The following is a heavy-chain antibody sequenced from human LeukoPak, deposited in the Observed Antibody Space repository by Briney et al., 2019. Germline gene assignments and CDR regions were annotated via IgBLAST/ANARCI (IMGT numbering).Heavy chain of an antibody. D-gene: IGHD1-7*01. J-gene: IGHJ4*02. CDR2: IYYSGST. Sequence: GTLRLSCAASGFTFSSYAMGWIRQPPGKGLEWIGSIYYSGSTYYNPSLKSRVTISVDTSKNQFSLKLSSVTAADTAVYYCARDRRGWDNWNYGRFDHWGQGTLVTVSS. V-gene: IGHV4-39*02. CDR1: GFTFSSYA. CDR3: ARDRRGWDNWNYGRFDH.